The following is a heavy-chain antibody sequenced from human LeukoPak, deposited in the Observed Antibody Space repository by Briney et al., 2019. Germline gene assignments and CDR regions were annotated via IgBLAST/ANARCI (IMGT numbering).Heavy chain of an antibody. CDR2: INPNSGGT. CDR3: ARGTYYDFWSGYPSPMDV. CDR1: GYTFTGYY. Sequence: ASVKVSCKASGYTFTGYYIHWVRQAPGQGLEWMGWINPNSGGTNYAQKFQGRVTMTRDTSISTAYMELSRLRSDDTAVYYCARGTYYDFWSGYPSPMDVWGQGTTVTVSS. D-gene: IGHD3-3*01. V-gene: IGHV1-2*02. J-gene: IGHJ6*02.